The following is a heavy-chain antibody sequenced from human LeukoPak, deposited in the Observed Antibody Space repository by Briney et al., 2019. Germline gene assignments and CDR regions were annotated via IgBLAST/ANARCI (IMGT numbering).Heavy chain of an antibody. V-gene: IGHV4-59*10. CDR2: IYTSGST. CDR1: GGSFSGYY. J-gene: IGHJ4*02. CDR3: ARARIAVAGTTYYFDY. Sequence: TSETLSLTCAVYGGSFSGYYWSWIRQPAGKGLEWIGRIYTSGSTNYNPSLKSRVTMSVDTSKNQFSLKLSSVTAADTAVYYCARARIAVAGTTYYFDYWGQGTLVTVSS. D-gene: IGHD6-19*01.